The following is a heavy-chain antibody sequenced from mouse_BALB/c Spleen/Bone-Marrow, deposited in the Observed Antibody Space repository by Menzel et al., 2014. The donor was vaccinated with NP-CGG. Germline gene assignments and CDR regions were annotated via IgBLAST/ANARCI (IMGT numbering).Heavy chain of an antibody. CDR2: INPSSGYT. CDR3: ARDWTIPFAY. Sequence: QVQLQQSGVELARLGASVKMSCKASGNTFTSYTMHWVKQRPGQGLEWIGNINPSSGYTNYNQKFKDKATLTADKSSSTAYMQLSSLTSEDSAVYYCARDWTIPFAYWGQGTLVTVSA. CDR1: GNTFTSYT. D-gene: IGHD1-1*02. J-gene: IGHJ3*01. V-gene: IGHV1-4*01.